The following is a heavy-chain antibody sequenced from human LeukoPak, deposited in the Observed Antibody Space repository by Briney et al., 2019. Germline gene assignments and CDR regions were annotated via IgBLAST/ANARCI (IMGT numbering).Heavy chain of an antibody. V-gene: IGHV4-34*01. J-gene: IGHJ4*02. Sequence: SETLSLTCSAYGGSFGGYFWSWIRQPPGEGLEWIGEVNHGGSTNYNPPLKSRVTISVDTSRTQFSLNLRSVTAADTAVYYCARGPPLAYYGTGGYYFFDYWGQGILVTASP. D-gene: IGHD3-22*01. CDR1: GGSFGGYF. CDR3: ARGPPLAYYGTGGYYFFDY. CDR2: VNHGGST.